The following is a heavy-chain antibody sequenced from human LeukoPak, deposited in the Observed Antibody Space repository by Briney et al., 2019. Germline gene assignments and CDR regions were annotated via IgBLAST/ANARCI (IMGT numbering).Heavy chain of an antibody. Sequence: GGSLRLSCAASGFTFSSYWMSWVRQAPGKGLEWVANIKQDGSEKYYVDSVKGRFTISRDNAKNSLYLQMNSLRAEDTAVYYCASVYCSGGSCYYGGDYWGQGTLVTVSS. D-gene: IGHD2-15*01. CDR3: ASVYCSGGSCYYGGDY. J-gene: IGHJ4*02. CDR1: GFTFSSYW. V-gene: IGHV3-7*03. CDR2: IKQDGSEK.